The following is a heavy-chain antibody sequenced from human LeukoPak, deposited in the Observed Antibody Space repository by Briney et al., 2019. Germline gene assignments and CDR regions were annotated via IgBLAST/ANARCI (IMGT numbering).Heavy chain of an antibody. D-gene: IGHD2-15*01. V-gene: IGHV3-23*01. J-gene: IGHJ4*02. CDR2: ISGSGGST. CDR3: AKGLGYCSGGSCPNDY. CDR1: GFTFSSYA. Sequence: GGSLRLSCAASGFTFSSYAMSWVRQAPGKGLEWVSAISGSGGSTYYADSVKGRFTISRDNSKNTLYLRMNSLRAEDTAVYYCAKGLGYCSGGSCPNDYWGQGTLVTVSS.